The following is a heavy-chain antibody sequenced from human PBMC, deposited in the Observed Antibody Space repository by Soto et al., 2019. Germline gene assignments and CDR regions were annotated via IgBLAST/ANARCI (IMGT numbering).Heavy chain of an antibody. CDR1: GGSFSGYD. D-gene: IGHD5-12*01. V-gene: IGHV4-34*01. J-gene: IGHJ5*02. Sequence: SETLSLTCAVYGGSFSGYDWSWIRQPPGKGLEWIGEINHSGSTNYNPSLKSRVTISVDTSKNQFSLKLSSVTAADTAVYYCARGVDIVATYWFDPWGQGTLVTVSS. CDR3: ARGVDIVATYWFDP. CDR2: INHSGST.